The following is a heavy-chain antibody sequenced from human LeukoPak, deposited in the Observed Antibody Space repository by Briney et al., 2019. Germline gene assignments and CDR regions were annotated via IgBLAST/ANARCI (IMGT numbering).Heavy chain of an antibody. CDR2: LGSAGDK. CDR3: ARAKRETSTRPWTSGMDV. CDR1: GFTLSGYD. J-gene: IGHJ6*02. V-gene: IGHV3-13*01. Sequence: GGSLRLSCAASGFTLSGYDIHWVRQPIGKGLDWVSGLGSAGDKYHAGSERGRFTISREGVENSVYLQMNGLRPEDTAIYYCARAKRETSTRPWTSGMDVWGQGTRATVSS. D-gene: IGHD3/OR15-3a*01.